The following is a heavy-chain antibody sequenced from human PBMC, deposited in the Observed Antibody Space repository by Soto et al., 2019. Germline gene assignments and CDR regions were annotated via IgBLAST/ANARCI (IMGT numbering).Heavy chain of an antibody. V-gene: IGHV3-66*01. Sequence: PGGSLRLSCAASGFTVSSNYMSWVRQAPGKGLEWVSVIYSGGSTYYADSVKGRFTISRDNSKNTLYLQMNSLRAEDTAVYYSARGSRYSVDAWFDPWGQGTLVTVSS. D-gene: IGHD3-9*01. CDR2: IYSGGST. CDR1: GFTVSSNY. J-gene: IGHJ5*02. CDR3: ARGSRYSVDAWFDP.